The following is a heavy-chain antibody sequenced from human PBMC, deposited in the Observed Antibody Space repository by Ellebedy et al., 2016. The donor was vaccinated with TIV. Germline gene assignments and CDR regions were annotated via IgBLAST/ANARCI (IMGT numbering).Heavy chain of an antibody. CDR3: ARGIYGSGSVDY. V-gene: IGHV4-34*01. CDR1: GGSLSGYY. D-gene: IGHD3-10*01. Sequence: MPSETLSLTCAVYGGSLSGYYWSWIRQPPGKGLEWIGEIIQSGTMNYSPSLKSRVTISVDKSKNQFSLRLSSLTAADTAVYFCARGIYGSGSVDYWGQGTLVTVSS. CDR2: IIQSGTM. J-gene: IGHJ4*02.